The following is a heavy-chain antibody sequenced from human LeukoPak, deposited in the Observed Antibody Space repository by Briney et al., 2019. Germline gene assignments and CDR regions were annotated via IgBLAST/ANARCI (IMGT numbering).Heavy chain of an antibody. V-gene: IGHV4-59*08. CDR2: IYYSGST. Sequence: PSETLSLNCSVSGDSISRYYWSWIRQPPGKGLEWIGYIYYSGSTNYNPSLKSRVTISVDTSKNQFSLKLSSVTAADTAVYYCARQYDILTGFDYWGQGTLVTVSS. J-gene: IGHJ4*02. CDR3: ARQYDILTGFDY. CDR1: GDSISRYY. D-gene: IGHD3-9*01.